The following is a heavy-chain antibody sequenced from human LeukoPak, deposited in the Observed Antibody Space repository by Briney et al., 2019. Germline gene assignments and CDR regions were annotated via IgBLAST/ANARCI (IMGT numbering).Heavy chain of an antibody. Sequence: SETLSLTCTVSSGSISSSSYYWGWIRQPPGTGLEWLGSISYSGSTYYNPSLKSRVTISVDTSKNQFSLKLSSVTAADTAVYYCARGRQGGSSTSWAYYYYMDVWGKGTTVTISS. CDR2: ISYSGST. CDR1: SGSISSSSYY. D-gene: IGHD2-2*01. V-gene: IGHV4-39*07. J-gene: IGHJ6*03. CDR3: ARGRQGGSSTSWAYYYYMDV.